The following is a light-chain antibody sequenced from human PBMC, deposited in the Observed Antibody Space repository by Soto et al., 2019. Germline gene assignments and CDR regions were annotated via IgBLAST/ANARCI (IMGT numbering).Light chain of an antibody. CDR1: TSDVGDYND. J-gene: IGLJ1*01. V-gene: IGLV2-11*01. CDR3: CSYAGTYTLV. Sequence: LAQPRSVSGSPGQSVTISCTGTTSDVGDYNDVSWYQQHPGKAPKLMIYDVSKRPSGVPDRFSGSKSGNPASLTISGLQAEDEADYYCCSYAGTYTLVFGTGTKVTVL. CDR2: DVS.